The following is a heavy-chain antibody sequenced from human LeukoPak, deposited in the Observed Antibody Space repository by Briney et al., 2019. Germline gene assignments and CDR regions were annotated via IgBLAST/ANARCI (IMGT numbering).Heavy chain of an antibody. CDR3: ARDNCSGGSCYSDY. CDR1: GGSISSYY. V-gene: IGHV4-59*01. J-gene: IGHJ4*02. D-gene: IGHD2-15*01. CDR2: TYYSGST. Sequence: SETLSLTCTVSGGSISSYYWSWIRQPPGKGLEWIGYTYYSGSTNYNPSLKSRVTISVDTSKNQFSLKLSSVTAADTAVYYCARDNCSGGSCYSDYWGQGTLVTVSS.